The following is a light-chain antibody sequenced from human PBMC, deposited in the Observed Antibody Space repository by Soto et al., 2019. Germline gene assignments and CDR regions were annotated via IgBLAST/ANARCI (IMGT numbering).Light chain of an antibody. CDR2: GAS. Sequence: EIVLTQSPGTLSLSPGERATLSCRASQSVSSSYLAWYQQKPGQAPRLLIYGASSRATGIPDRFSGSGSGTDFTLTIIRLEPEDFAVYYCQLYCSSPTWTFGHVAKVDIQ. CDR1: QSVSSSY. V-gene: IGKV3-20*01. CDR3: QLYCSSPTWT. J-gene: IGKJ1*01.